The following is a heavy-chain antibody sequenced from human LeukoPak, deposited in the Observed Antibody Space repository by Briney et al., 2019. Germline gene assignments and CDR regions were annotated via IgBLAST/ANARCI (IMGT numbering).Heavy chain of an antibody. V-gene: IGHV3-23*01. Sequence: GGSLRLSCAASGFTFSSYAMSWVRQAPGKGLEWVSAISGSGGSTYYADSVKGRFTISRDNSKNTVYLQMNSLRAEDTAVYYCAKTTYSSSWSLDYWGQGTLVTVSS. J-gene: IGHJ4*02. CDR2: ISGSGGST. CDR3: AKTTYSSSWSLDY. D-gene: IGHD6-13*01. CDR1: GFTFSSYA.